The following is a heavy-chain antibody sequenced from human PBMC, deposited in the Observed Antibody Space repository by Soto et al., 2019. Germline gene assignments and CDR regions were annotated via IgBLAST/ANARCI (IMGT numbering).Heavy chain of an antibody. CDR2: ISSSVSTI. CDR1: GFTFSSYE. D-gene: IGHD3-22*01. V-gene: IGHV3-48*03. J-gene: IGHJ3*02. CDR3: ARTLYYYDSSAYSRTGDAFDI. Sequence: PGGSLRLSCAASGFTFSSYEMNWVRQAPGKGLEWVSYISSSVSTIYYADSVKGRFTISRDNAKNSLYLQMNSLRAEDTAVYCCARTLYYYDSSAYSRTGDAFDIWGQGTKVTVSS.